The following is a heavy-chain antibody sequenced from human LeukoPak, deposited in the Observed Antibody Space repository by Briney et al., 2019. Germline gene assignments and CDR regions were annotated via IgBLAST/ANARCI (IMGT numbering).Heavy chain of an antibody. CDR1: GLSFSSQA. D-gene: IGHD3-10*01. Sequence: GGSLRLSCAASGLSFSSQAMTWVRQAPGKGLEWVSAMSGSGDHIYYADSVKGRFTISRYNSRDTLYLQMNRLRAEDTAIYYCAKVPGDHIGSGRSGYWGQGTLVTVSS. V-gene: IGHV3-23*01. J-gene: IGHJ4*02. CDR2: MSGSGDHI. CDR3: AKVPGDHIGSGRSGY.